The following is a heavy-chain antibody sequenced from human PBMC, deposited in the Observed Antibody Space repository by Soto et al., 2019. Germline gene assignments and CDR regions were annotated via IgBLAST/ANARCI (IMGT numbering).Heavy chain of an antibody. Sequence: QVQLVQSGAEVKKPGASVKVSCKASGYTFTSYAMHWVRQAPGQRLEWMGWINAGNGNTKYSQKFQGRVTITRDTTASTAHMELSSLRSEDTAVYYCARYPGYSYDYNWSQGTLVTVSS. V-gene: IGHV1-3*01. J-gene: IGHJ4*01. CDR3: ARYPGYSYDYN. CDR1: GYTFTSYA. D-gene: IGHD5-18*01. CDR2: INAGNGNT.